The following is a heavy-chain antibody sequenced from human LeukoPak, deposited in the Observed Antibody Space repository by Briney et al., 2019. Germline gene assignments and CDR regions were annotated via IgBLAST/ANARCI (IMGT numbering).Heavy chain of an antibody. D-gene: IGHD6-19*01. CDR2: MNPNSGNT. J-gene: IGHJ4*02. Sequence: ASVKVSCKASGYTFTGYYMHWVRQAPGQGLEWMGWMNPNSGNTGYAQKFQGRVTMTRNTSISTAYMELSSLRSEDTAVYYCARGRAYSSGWYGVYWGQGTLVTVSS. V-gene: IGHV1-8*02. CDR1: GYTFTGYY. CDR3: ARGRAYSSGWYGVY.